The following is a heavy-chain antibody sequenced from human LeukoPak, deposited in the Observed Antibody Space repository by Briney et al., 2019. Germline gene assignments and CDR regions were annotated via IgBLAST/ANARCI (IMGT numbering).Heavy chain of an antibody. CDR1: GYTFTSYA. V-gene: IGHV1-3*01. D-gene: IGHD5-18*01. CDR2: INAGNGNT. Sequence: GASVKVSCKASGYTFTSYAMHWVRQAPGQRLEWMGWINAGNGNTKYSRKFQGRVTFTRDTSASTAYMELSSLRSEDTAVYYCASVKLDTAMDYYYYGMDVWGQGTTVTVSS. J-gene: IGHJ6*02. CDR3: ASVKLDTAMDYYYYGMDV.